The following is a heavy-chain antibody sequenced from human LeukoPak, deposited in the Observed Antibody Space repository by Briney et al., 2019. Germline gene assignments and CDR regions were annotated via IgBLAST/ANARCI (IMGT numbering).Heavy chain of an antibody. CDR1: GFTFSSYS. D-gene: IGHD3-22*01. CDR3: ARDGVWFDYDSSGFNWFDP. V-gene: IGHV3-21*01. Sequence: GGSLTLSCTASGFTFSSYSMNWVRQAPGKGLEWVSSISSCSSYIYYADSVKGRFTISRDNAKNSLYLQMNSLRAEDTAVYYCARDGVWFDYDSSGFNWFDPWGQGTLVTVSS. J-gene: IGHJ5*02. CDR2: ISSCSSYI.